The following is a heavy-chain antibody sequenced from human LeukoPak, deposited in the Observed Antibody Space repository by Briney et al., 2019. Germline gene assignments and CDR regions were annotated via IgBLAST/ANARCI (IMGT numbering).Heavy chain of an antibody. J-gene: IGHJ6*02. V-gene: IGHV3-74*01. CDR3: ARPWDYGMDV. Sequence: QPGGSLRLSCAASGFTFSSYWMHWDRQAPGKGLVWVSRINSDGSSTTYADSVKGRFTISRDNAKNSLYLQMNSLRAEDTAVYYCARPWDYGMDVWGQGTTVTVSS. D-gene: IGHD7-27*01. CDR2: INSDGSST. CDR1: GFTFSSYW.